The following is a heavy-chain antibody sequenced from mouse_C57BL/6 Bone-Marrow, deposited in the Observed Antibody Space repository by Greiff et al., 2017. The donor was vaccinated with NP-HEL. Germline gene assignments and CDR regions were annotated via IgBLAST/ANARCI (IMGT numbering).Heavy chain of an antibody. CDR2: IYPNSGST. CDR3: ARAYYCGSSAFFDY. CDR1: GYTFTSYW. V-gene: IGHV1-64*01. J-gene: IGHJ2*01. Sequence: QVQLQQPGAELVKPGASVKLSCKASGYTFTSYWMHWVKQRPGQGLEWIGMIYPNSGSTNYNEKFKSKATLTVDKSSSTAYMQLSSLTSEDSAVYYCARAYYCGSSAFFDYWGQGTTLTVSS. D-gene: IGHD1-1*01.